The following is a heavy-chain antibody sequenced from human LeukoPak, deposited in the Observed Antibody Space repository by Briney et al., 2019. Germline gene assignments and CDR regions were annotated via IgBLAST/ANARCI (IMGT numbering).Heavy chain of an antibody. V-gene: IGHV4-61*02. Sequence: SETLSLTCTVSGGSISSGSYYWRWIRQPAGKGLEWIGRIYTSGSTNYNPSLKSRVTMSVDTSKNQFSLKLSSVTAADTAVYYCASGSRSYGFDYWGQGTLVTVSS. D-gene: IGHD1-26*01. CDR2: IYTSGST. CDR3: ASGSRSYGFDY. J-gene: IGHJ4*02. CDR1: GGSISSGSYY.